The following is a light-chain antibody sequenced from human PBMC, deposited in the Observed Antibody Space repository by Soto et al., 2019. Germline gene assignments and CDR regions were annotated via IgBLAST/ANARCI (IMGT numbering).Light chain of an antibody. CDR1: SSNIGSNY. J-gene: IGLJ3*02. Sequence: QLVLTQPPSASGTPGQRVTISCSGSSSNIGSNYVYWYQQLPGTAPKLLIYRNNQRPSGVPDRFSGSKSGTSASLAISGLRSEDEADYYCAAWDDSLNVFGGGTKLTVL. CDR2: RNN. CDR3: AAWDDSLNV. V-gene: IGLV1-47*01.